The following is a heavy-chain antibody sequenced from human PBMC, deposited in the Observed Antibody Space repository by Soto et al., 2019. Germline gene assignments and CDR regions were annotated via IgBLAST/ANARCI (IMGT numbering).Heavy chain of an antibody. CDR1: GFVFSDFG. CDR2: ISFDGKKK. CDR3: AKNRRMIEAVIDAFDN. D-gene: IGHD3-22*01. V-gene: IGHV3-30*18. Sequence: QVQLVESGGGVVQPGRSLRLSCVGSGFVFSDFGMSWVRQAPGKGLEWVAVISFDGKKKYYADAVKGRFSISRDNSKNTVSLQINSLGAEYTAVHYCAKNRRMIEAVIDAFDNWGQGTIVTVSS. J-gene: IGHJ3*02.